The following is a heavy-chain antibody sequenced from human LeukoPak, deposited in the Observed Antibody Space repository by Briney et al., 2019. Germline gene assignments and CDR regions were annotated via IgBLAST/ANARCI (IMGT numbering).Heavy chain of an antibody. D-gene: IGHD6-19*01. V-gene: IGHV3-53*01. CDR1: GFTVSSNY. J-gene: IGHJ4*02. CDR3: AREVKPPGIAVPGTGVY. CDR2: IYSGGTT. Sequence: GGSLRLSCAASGFTVSSNYMSWVRQAPGKGLEWVSVIYSGGTTYYADSVKGRFTISRDNSKNTLYLQMNSLRAEDTAVYYCAREVKPPGIAVPGTGVYWGQGTLVTVSS.